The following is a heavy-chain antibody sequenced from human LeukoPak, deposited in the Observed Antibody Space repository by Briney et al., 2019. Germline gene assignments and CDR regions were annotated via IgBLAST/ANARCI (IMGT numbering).Heavy chain of an antibody. Sequence: SETLSLTCTGSGVSISIYYWSWIRQPPGKGLEWIGYIYNSESTYYNRSLKSRVTISLDTSKNQFSLRLNSVTAADTAVYYCARDFHEDPLTGPDPYFDYWGQGTLVTVSS. J-gene: IGHJ4*02. CDR2: IYNSEST. CDR1: GVSISIYY. D-gene: IGHD3-9*01. CDR3: ARDFHEDPLTGPDPYFDY. V-gene: IGHV4-4*08.